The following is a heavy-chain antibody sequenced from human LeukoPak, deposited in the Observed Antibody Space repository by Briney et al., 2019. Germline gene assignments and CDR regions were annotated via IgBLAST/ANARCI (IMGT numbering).Heavy chain of an antibody. J-gene: IGHJ4*02. V-gene: IGHV4-34*01. D-gene: IGHD2-2*02. Sequence: SETLSLTCAVYGGSFSGYYWTWIRQPPGKGLEWLGETNHSGSTNYNPSLKSRVTISVDTSKNQFSLKLSSVTAADTAVYYCARTYQVPAAIPYWGQGTLVTVSS. CDR1: GGSFSGYY. CDR3: ARTYQVPAAIPY. CDR2: TNHSGST.